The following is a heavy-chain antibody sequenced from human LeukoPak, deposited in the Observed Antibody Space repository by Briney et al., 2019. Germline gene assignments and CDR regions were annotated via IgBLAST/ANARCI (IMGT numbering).Heavy chain of an antibody. CDR3: ARGRNYVSDFYFDV. CDR2: ISHEGDS. D-gene: IGHD4-11*01. Sequence: SETLSLTCAVYGVSLRAYYWSWIRQSPEKGLEWIGEISHEGDSIYNPSLKSRLTLSVDMSKNQFSLKLRSVTAADTAVYYCARGRNYVSDFYFDVWGKGTTVIVSS. J-gene: IGHJ6*03. V-gene: IGHV4-34*01. CDR1: GVSLRAYY.